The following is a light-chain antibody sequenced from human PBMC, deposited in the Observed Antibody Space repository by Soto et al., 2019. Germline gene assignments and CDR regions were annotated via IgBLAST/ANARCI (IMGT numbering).Light chain of an antibody. CDR1: QSVRSNF. V-gene: IGKV3-20*01. Sequence: IVMTQSTATLSGSPGEKATLSCRASQSVRSNFLAWYQQKPGQAPRLLIYGASNRATGIPDRFSGSGSGTDFTLTITRLEPEDFAMYYCQRYDSLRTFGQGTKVDIK. CDR2: GAS. CDR3: QRYDSLRT. J-gene: IGKJ1*01.